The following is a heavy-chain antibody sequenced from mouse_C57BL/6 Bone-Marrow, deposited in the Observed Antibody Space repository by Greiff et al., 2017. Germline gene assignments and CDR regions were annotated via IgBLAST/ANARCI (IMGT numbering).Heavy chain of an antibody. V-gene: IGHV1-15*01. Sequence: VQLQQSGAELVRPGASVTLSCKASGYTFTDYEMHWVKQTPVHGLEWIGAIDPETGGTAYNQKFKGKAILTADKSSSTAYMELRSLTSEDSAVYYCTRSYGNYGGYFDVWGTGTTVTVSS. CDR2: IDPETGGT. CDR1: GYTFTDYE. CDR3: TRSYGNYGGYFDV. D-gene: IGHD2-10*02. J-gene: IGHJ1*03.